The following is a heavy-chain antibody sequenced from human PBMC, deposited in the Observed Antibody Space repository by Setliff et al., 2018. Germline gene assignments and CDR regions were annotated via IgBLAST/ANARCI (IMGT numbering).Heavy chain of an antibody. J-gene: IGHJ5*02. CDR2: INHSGST. V-gene: IGHV4-34*01. CDR3: GRSEAYNWFDP. CDR1: GGSFSGYY. Sequence: TLSLTCAVYGGSFSGYYWSWIRQPPGKGLEWIGEINHSGSTNYNPSLKSRVTISVDTSKNQFSLKLNSVTAADTAVYYCGRSEAYNWFDPWGQGTLVTVSS.